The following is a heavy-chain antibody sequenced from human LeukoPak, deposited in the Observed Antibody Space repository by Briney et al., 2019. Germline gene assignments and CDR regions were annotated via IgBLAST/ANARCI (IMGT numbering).Heavy chain of an antibody. CDR3: ARDTGDVGSAQPDY. CDR1: GFTFSSYS. D-gene: IGHD2-15*01. V-gene: IGHV3-21*01. J-gene: IGHJ4*02. CDR2: ISSSSSYI. Sequence: GGCLRLSCAASGFTFSSYSMNWVRQAPGKGLEWVSSISSSSSYIYYADSVKGRFTISRDNSKNTLYLHMNSLRAEDTAVYYCARDTGDVGSAQPDYWGQGTLVTVSS.